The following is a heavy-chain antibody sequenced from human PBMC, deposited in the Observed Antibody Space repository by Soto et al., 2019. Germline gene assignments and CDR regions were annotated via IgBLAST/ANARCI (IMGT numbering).Heavy chain of an antibody. J-gene: IGHJ6*02. V-gene: IGHV3-33*01. D-gene: IGHD2-2*01. CDR3: VREDCSSHLCQSSEDFYYGMDV. Sequence: QVQLVESGGGVVQPGRSLRLSCEASGFTFSNFGMHWVRQAPGRGLEWVANIWYDGANRYYADSVRGRFTVSRDNSKNTLYLEMNSLRAEDTAVYFCVREDCSSHLCQSSEDFYYGMDVWGQGTTVTVSS. CDR2: IWYDGANR. CDR1: GFTFSNFG.